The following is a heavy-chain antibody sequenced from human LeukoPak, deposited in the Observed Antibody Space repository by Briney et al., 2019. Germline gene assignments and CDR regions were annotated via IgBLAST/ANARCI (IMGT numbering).Heavy chain of an antibody. Sequence: GGSLRLSCAASGFNFSSYWMSWVRQAPGKGLECVANIKQDGSEEVYVDSVKGRFTISRDNAKNSLFLQMNTLRAEDTAVYYCARDPYSSTWSYGMDVWGQGTTVTVSS. CDR2: IKQDGSEE. CDR1: GFNFSSYW. CDR3: ARDPYSSTWSYGMDV. D-gene: IGHD6-6*01. J-gene: IGHJ6*02. V-gene: IGHV3-7*05.